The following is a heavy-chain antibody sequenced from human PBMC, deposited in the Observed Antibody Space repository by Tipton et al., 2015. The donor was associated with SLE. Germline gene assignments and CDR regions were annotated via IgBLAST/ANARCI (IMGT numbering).Heavy chain of an antibody. J-gene: IGHJ6*03. CDR3: ARDLPYMDV. CDR2: IYHSGYSST. V-gene: IGHV4-59*11. CDR1: GASIRSQY. Sequence: TLSLTCSVSGASIRSQYWGWIRQPPGKGLEWIGYIYHSGYSSTNYNPSLKSRVTLSVDTSKNQFSLKLSSVTAADTAVYYCARDLPYMDVWGKGTTVTVSS.